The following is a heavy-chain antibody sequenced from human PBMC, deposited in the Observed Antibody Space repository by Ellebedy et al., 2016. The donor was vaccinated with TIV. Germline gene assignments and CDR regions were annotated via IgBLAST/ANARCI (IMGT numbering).Heavy chain of an antibody. Sequence: GESLKISCAASGFTFSSYWMSWVHQAPGKGLEWVANINQDGSEKYYVDSVKGRFTISRANAKNSLYLQMKSLRAEDTAVYYCARNQTSRNYWYVDYGLDVWGQGTTVTVSS. CDR2: INQDGSEK. CDR3: ARNQTSRNYWYVDYGLDV. CDR1: GFTFSSYW. J-gene: IGHJ6*02. V-gene: IGHV3-7*03. D-gene: IGHD3-10*01.